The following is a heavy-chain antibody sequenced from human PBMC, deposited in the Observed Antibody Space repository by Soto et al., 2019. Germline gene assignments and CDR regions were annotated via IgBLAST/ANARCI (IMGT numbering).Heavy chain of an antibody. Sequence: QLQLQESGSGLVKPSQTLSLTCAVSGGSISSGGYSWSWIRQPPGKGLEWIGYIYHSGSTYYNPSLKSRVTISVDRSKNQFSLKLSSVTAADTAVYYCASSYYVSSGSAVRDWGQGTLVTVSS. CDR3: ASSYYVSSGSAVRD. D-gene: IGHD3-22*01. J-gene: IGHJ1*01. CDR1: GGSISSGGYS. V-gene: IGHV4-30-2*01. CDR2: IYHSGST.